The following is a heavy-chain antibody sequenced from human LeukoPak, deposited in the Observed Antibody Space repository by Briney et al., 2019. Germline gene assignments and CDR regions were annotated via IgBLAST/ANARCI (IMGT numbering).Heavy chain of an antibody. V-gene: IGHV2-5*01. D-gene: IGHD4-23*01. CDR2: IYRNDDK. CDR1: GFSLSTTGVG. CDR3: AHRTYGGKIED. Sequence: SGPTLVNPTQTLTLTCTFSGFSLSTTGVGVGWIRQPPGKALEWLALIYRNDDKRYRPSLKSRLTITEDTSKNQVVLTMTNMDSVDTATYYCAHRTYGGKIEDWGQGTLVTVSS. J-gene: IGHJ4*02.